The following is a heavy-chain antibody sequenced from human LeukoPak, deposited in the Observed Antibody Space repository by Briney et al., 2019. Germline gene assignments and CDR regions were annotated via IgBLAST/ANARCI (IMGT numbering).Heavy chain of an antibody. V-gene: IGHV1-2*02. CDR1: GYTFTGYY. D-gene: IGHD3-10*01. CDR2: INPNSGGT. J-gene: IGHJ5*02. CDR3: ARAPTLWFGSDYWFDP. Sequence: ASVKVSCKASGYTFTGYYMHWVRQAPGQGLEWMGWINPNSGGTNYAQKFQGRVTMTRDTSISTAYMELSRLRSDDTAVYYCARAPTLWFGSDYWFDPWGQGALVTVSS.